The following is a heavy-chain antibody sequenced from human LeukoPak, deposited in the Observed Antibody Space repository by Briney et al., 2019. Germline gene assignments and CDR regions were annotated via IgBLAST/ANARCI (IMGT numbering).Heavy chain of an antibody. J-gene: IGHJ4*02. Sequence: ASVKVSCKASGYTFTSYGISWVRQALGQGLEWMGWISAYNGNTNYAQKLQGRVTMTTDTSTSTAYMELRSPRSDDTAVYYCARDLVPPNYYDSSGYYPNFDYWGQGTLVTVSS. V-gene: IGHV1-18*01. CDR1: GYTFTSYG. CDR3: ARDLVPPNYYDSSGYYPNFDY. D-gene: IGHD3-22*01. CDR2: ISAYNGNT.